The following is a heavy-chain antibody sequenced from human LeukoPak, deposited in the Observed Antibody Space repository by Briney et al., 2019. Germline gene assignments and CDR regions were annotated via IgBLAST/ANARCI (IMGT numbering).Heavy chain of an antibody. D-gene: IGHD3-10*01. Sequence: TGGSLRLSCAASGFTFSSYWMSWVRQAPGKGREWVANIKQDGSEEYYVDSVKGRFTISRDNAKNSLYLQMNSLRAEDTAVYYCARDSPRGLYYYYGTDVWGQGTTVTVSS. CDR1: GFTFSSYW. CDR2: IKQDGSEE. J-gene: IGHJ6*02. V-gene: IGHV3-7*01. CDR3: ARDSPRGLYYYYGTDV.